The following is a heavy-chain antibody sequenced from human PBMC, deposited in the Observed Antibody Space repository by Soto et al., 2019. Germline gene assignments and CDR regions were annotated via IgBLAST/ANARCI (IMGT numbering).Heavy chain of an antibody. D-gene: IGHD2-2*01. CDR1: GGSISSSSYY. J-gene: IGHJ3*01. CDR3: AREGCSSTSCFYSV. CDR2: IYSGGST. V-gene: IGHV3-53*04. Sequence: ETLSLTCTVSGGSISSSSYYMSWVRQAPGKGLEWVSVIYSGGSTYYADSVKGRFTISRHNSKNTLYLQMNSLRAEDTAVYYCAREGCSSTSCFYSVWGQGTKVTVSS.